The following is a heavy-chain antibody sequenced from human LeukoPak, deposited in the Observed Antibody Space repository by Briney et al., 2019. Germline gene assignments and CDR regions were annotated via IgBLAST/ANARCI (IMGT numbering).Heavy chain of an antibody. V-gene: IGHV3-11*01. D-gene: IGHD6-13*01. CDR1: GFTFSDYY. CDR2: ISSSGGTI. Sequence: GSLRLSCAASGFTFSDYYMSWIRQAPGKGLEWASYISSSGGTIYYADSVKGRFTISRDNAKNSLYLQLNSLRAEDTAVYYCARRYSSSWYIDYWGQGTLVTVSS. CDR3: ARRYSSSWYIDY. J-gene: IGHJ4*02.